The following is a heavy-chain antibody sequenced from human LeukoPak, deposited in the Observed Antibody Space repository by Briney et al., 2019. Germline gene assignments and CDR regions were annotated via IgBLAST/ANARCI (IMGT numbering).Heavy chain of an antibody. D-gene: IGHD1-26*01. CDR3: AKGYSGSYFSDVDY. Sequence: PGGSLRLSCAASGFTFSSYAMSWVRQAPDMGLEWLALISSDGSNKYYEDSVKGRFTIARDNSDNTLSLRMNSLRGEDTAVYYCAKGYSGSYFSDVDYWGQGILVTVSS. J-gene: IGHJ4*02. CDR1: GFTFSSYA. CDR2: ISSDGSNK. V-gene: IGHV3-30*18.